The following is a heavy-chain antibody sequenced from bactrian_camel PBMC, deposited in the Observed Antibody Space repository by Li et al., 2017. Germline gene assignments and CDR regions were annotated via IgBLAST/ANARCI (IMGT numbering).Heavy chain of an antibody. CDR1: GFKFTDNLW. V-gene: IGHV3S6*01. Sequence: HVQLVESGGGLVQPGGSLTLSCVASGFKFTDNLWMHWVRQAPGKGLEWVSSINEDGSYAVCRDSVKGRFTASRDNARNTLYLQLNSLKSEDTAVYYCATWGDFAHWGQGTQVTVS. CDR2: INEDGSYA. J-gene: IGHJ4*01. D-gene: IGHD5*01. CDR3: ATWGDFAH.